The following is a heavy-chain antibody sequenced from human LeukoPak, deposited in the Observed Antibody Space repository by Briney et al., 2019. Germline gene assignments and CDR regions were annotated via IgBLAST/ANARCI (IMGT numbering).Heavy chain of an antibody. V-gene: IGHV3-7*01. CDR3: ARGGFGYVYFDY. CDR2: IKGDGSEK. CDR1: GFTVSAHW. D-gene: IGHD2-8*01. J-gene: IGHJ4*02. Sequence: PGGSLRLSCAASGFTVSAHWMSWVRQAPGKGLEWVAHIKGDGSEKYSVDSVKGRFTISRDNAKSSLYLQMTSLRAEDTALYYCARGGFGYVYFDYWGQGSLVTVSS.